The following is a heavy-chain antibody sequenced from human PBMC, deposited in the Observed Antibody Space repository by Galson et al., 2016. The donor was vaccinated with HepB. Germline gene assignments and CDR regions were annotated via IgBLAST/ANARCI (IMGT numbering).Heavy chain of an antibody. CDR1: GFAFGSHW. D-gene: IGHD3-10*01. V-gene: IGHV3-74*01. J-gene: IGHJ5*02. CDR3: ARDRGGSAGAFNWFDP. CDR2: INRDGTIT. Sequence: SLRLSCAASGFAFGSHWMHWVRQVPGKGLVWVSRINRDGTITDYADSVKGRFTISRDNAENTLYLQMNSLRVEDTAVYYCARDRGGSAGAFNWFDPWGQGTLVTVSS.